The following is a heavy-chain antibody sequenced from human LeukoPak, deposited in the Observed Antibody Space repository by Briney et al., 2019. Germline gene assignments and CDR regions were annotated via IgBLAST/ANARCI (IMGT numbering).Heavy chain of an antibody. Sequence: PGRSLRLSCAASGFTFSSYAMHWVRQAPGKGLEWVAVISYGGSNKYYADSVKGRFTISRDNSKNTLYLQMNSLRAEDTAVYYCARDIVVAKYYYYGMDVWGQGTTVTVSS. CDR2: ISYGGSNK. CDR3: ARDIVVAKYYYYGMDV. CDR1: GFTFSSYA. J-gene: IGHJ6*02. D-gene: IGHD2-2*01. V-gene: IGHV3-30-3*01.